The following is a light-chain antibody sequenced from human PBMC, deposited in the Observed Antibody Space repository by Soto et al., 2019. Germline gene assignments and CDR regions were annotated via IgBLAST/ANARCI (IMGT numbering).Light chain of an antibody. CDR2: SIN. CDR3: AAWDDSLNGVL. V-gene: IGLV1-44*01. J-gene: IGLJ2*01. CDR1: TSNIGSNT. Sequence: QSVLTQPPSASGTPGQRVSISCSGSTSNIGSNTVNWYQQLPGTAPKLLIYSINQRPSGVPDRFSGSQSGTSASLAITGLQSEDEADYYCAAWDDSLNGVLFGGGTKVTVL.